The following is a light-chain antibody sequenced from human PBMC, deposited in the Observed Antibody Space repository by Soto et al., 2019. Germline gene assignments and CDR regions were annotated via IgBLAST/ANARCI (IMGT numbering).Light chain of an antibody. CDR2: EVS. CDR1: SSDVGSYNL. V-gene: IGLV2-23*02. CDR3: CSYAGSSTPYV. Sequence: QSVLTQPASVYGSPGQSITISCTGTSSDVGSYNLVSWYQQHPGKAPKLMIYEVSKRPSGVSNRFSGSKSGNTASLTISGLQAEDEADYYCCSYAGSSTPYVFGTGTKLTVL. J-gene: IGLJ1*01.